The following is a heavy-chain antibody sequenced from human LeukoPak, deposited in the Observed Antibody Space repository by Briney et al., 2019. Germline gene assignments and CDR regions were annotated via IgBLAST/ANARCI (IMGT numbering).Heavy chain of an antibody. CDR3: ARVSFVANLAAGGPVNWFDP. Sequence: ASVKVSCKASGYTFSYYDINWVRQATGQGLEWMGWMNPNSGNTGYAQKFQGRLTMTRNTSISTAYMELSSLSSEDTAVYYCARVSFVANLAAGGPVNWFDPWGQGTLVTVSS. V-gene: IGHV1-8*01. J-gene: IGHJ5*02. CDR2: MNPNSGNT. D-gene: IGHD6-13*01. CDR1: GYTFSYYD.